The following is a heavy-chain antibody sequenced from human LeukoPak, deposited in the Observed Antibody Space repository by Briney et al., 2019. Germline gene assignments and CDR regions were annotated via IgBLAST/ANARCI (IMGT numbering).Heavy chain of an antibody. J-gene: IGHJ3*02. CDR1: GGSISNYY. D-gene: IGHD3-22*01. V-gene: IGHV4-59*01. CDR2: VYYSGTT. Sequence: PSETLSLTCIVSGGSISNYYWSWIRQPPGKGLEWIGYVYYSGTTHYNPSLKSRVTMLVDTSKNQFSLNLSSVTAADTAVYYCARVARITMITRDIFDMWGHGTMVIVSS. CDR3: ARVARITMITRDIFDM.